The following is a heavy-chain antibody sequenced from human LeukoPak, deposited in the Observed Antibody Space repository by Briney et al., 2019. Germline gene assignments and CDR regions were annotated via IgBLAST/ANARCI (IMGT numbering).Heavy chain of an antibody. CDR1: GGTISSYY. V-gene: IGHV4-59*08. CDR3: ARHKVMITFGGVIVPRSFDY. D-gene: IGHD3-16*02. J-gene: IGHJ4*02. CDR2: IYYSRST. Sequence: PAETLSLTCTVSGGTISSYYWNWIRQPPGKGLEWIGYIYYSRSTNYNPSLKSRVTISVETSKNKSSLKLSSVTAADTAVYYCARHKVMITFGGVIVPRSFDYWGQGTLVTVSS.